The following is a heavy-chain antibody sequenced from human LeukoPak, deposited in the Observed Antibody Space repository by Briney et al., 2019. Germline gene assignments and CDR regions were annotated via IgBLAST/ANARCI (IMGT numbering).Heavy chain of an antibody. CDR1: GLTFNSSS. CDR2: ISGSSSNI. J-gene: IGHJ4*02. Sequence: PGASLTLSYAPSGLTFNSSSMNCASHAAREGVGWVFSISGSSSNIYYADSVEGLFTISRDNAKDSLLLQMSRLRAEDTAVYCWASGGFGELYWGQGVLVIVSS. D-gene: IGHD3-10*01. CDR3: ASGGFGELY. V-gene: IGHV3-21*01.